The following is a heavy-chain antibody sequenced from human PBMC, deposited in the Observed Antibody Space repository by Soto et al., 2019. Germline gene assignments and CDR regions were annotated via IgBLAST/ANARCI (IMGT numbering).Heavy chain of an antibody. D-gene: IGHD6-13*01. J-gene: IGHJ4*02. Sequence: EVQLVESGGGLVQPGGSLRLSCAASGCTFSSYDMHWVRQVAGKGLEWVSAIGVAGDTDYPDSVKGRFTISRENAKNSLYLQMNSLRAEDTAVYYCASGGWGSSWYEGGSRIDYWGQGTLVTVSS. CDR3: ASGGWGSSWYEGGSRIDY. V-gene: IGHV3-13*01. CDR1: GCTFSSYD. CDR2: IGVAGDT.